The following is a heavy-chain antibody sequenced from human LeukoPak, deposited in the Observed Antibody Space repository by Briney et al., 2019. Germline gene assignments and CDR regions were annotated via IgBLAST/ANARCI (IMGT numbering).Heavy chain of an antibody. CDR1: GFTFSTYN. CDR3: ARDPYSGSYGADYYYYMDV. V-gene: IGHV3-21*01. CDR2: ITSSSSYM. D-gene: IGHD1-26*01. Sequence: GGSLRLSCVASGFTFSTYNMNWVRQAPGKGLEWVSSITSSSSYMFYADSVKGRFTISRDNAKNSLYLQMNSLRAEDTAVYYCARDPYSGSYGADYYYYMDVWGKGTTVTISS. J-gene: IGHJ6*03.